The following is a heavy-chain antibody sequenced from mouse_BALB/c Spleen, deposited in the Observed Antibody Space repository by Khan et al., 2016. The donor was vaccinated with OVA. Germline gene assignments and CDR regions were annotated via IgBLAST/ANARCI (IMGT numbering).Heavy chain of an antibody. Sequence: QVRLQQSGAELARPGASVKMSCKASGYTFTSYTIHWIKQRPGQGLEWIGYINPSNDYTNYNQKFKDKATLTADNSSTTAYMQLSSLTTDDSAVYYCARDGAYYRNNGWFAYWGQGTLVTVSA. D-gene: IGHD2-5*01. CDR2: INPSNDYT. CDR3: ARDGAYYRNNGWFAY. V-gene: IGHV1-4*01. J-gene: IGHJ3*01. CDR1: GYTFTSYT.